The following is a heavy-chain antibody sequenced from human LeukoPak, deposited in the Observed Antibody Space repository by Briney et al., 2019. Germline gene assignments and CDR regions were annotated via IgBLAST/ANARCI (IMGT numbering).Heavy chain of an antibody. D-gene: IGHD2-21*02. J-gene: IGHJ4*02. CDR1: GFTFSSYG. CDR2: IWYDGSNK. CDR3: ARVRIGGYCGGDCYSPDY. Sequence: GRSLRLSCAASGFTFSSYGMHWVRQAPGKGLEWVALIWYDGSNKYYADSVKGRFTISRDNSKNTLYLQMNSLRAEDTAMYYCARVRIGGYCGGDCYSPDYWGQGTLVTVSS. V-gene: IGHV3-33*01.